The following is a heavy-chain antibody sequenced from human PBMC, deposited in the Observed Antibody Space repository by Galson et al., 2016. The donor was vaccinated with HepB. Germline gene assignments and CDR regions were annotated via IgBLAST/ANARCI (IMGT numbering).Heavy chain of an antibody. CDR3: ARDGDYGNIAEH. CDR1: GFSFTTYA. CDR2: ISGSGDDT. V-gene: IGHV3-23*01. J-gene: IGHJ4*02. D-gene: IGHD4-17*01. Sequence: SLRLSCAASGFSFTTYALSWVRQAPGKGLEWVSAISGSGDDTYYADSVKGRFTISRDNAKTTVYLQLTGLRVDDTATYFCARDGDYGNIAEHWGQGTLVTVSS.